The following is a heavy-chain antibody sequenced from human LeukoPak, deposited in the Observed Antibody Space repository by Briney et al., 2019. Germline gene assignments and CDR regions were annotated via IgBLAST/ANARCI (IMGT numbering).Heavy chain of an antibody. J-gene: IGHJ4*02. D-gene: IGHD3-9*01. CDR1: GGSITGYY. V-gene: IGHV4-34*01. CDR2: IHCTGAT. Sequence: SETLSLTCAVYGGSITGYYWSWIRQTPGRGLEWVGEIHCTGATSYNPSLKSRATISTDTSKNQFSLRLSSVTAADTAVYYCARGSILTGYCFDFWGQGALVTVSS. CDR3: ARGSILTGYCFDF.